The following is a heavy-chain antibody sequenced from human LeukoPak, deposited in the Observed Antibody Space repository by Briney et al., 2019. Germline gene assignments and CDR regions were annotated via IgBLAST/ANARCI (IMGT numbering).Heavy chain of an antibody. CDR3: AKDRDQLMLYPPRDLDP. V-gene: IGHV3-23*01. CDR1: GFISNIYA. D-gene: IGHD2-2*01. J-gene: IGHJ5*02. Sequence: GGSLRLSCAPSGFISNIYAMSSASRAPGKGLECLSSIRGSGGRTYYADSVKGRLTLSRDNSKDTLHLQMTSLRAEDTAVYYCAKDRDQLMLYPPRDLDPWGQGTLVTVSS. CDR2: IRGSGGRT.